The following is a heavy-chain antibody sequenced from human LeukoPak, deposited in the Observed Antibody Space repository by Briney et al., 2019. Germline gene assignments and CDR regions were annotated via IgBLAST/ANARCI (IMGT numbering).Heavy chain of an antibody. D-gene: IGHD3-9*01. Sequence: SETLSLTCTVSGGSISSYYWSWIRQPAGKGLEWIGYIYYSGSTNYNPSLKSRVTISVDTSKNQFSLKLSSVTAADTAVYYCARGRDYDILTGYYTGYYFDYWGQGTLVTVSS. CDR2: IYYSGST. CDR1: GGSISSYY. J-gene: IGHJ4*02. CDR3: ARGRDYDILTGYYTGYYFDY. V-gene: IGHV4-59*08.